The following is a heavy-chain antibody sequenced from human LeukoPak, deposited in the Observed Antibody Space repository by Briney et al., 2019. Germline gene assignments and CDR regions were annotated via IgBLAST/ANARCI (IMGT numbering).Heavy chain of an antibody. J-gene: IGHJ4*02. Sequence: ASVKVSCKASGYTFTDYYMHWVRQAPGQGLEWMGWINPNSRGANYAQKFQGRVTMTRDTSISTAYMELSSLTSDDTAVYYCGRARSRAYYHLFDYWGQGTLVTVSS. CDR3: GRARSRAYYHLFDY. D-gene: IGHD3-22*01. V-gene: IGHV1-2*02. CDR1: GYTFTDYY. CDR2: INPNSRGA.